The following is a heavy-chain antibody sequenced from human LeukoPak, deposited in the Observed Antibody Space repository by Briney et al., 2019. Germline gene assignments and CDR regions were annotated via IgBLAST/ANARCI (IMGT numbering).Heavy chain of an antibody. Sequence: GGSLRLSCAASGFTFDDYGLSWVRQAPGKGLEWVFGINWNGGSTGYADSVKGRFTIPRDNAKNSLYLKMNSLRAEDTALYYCARAAMSSSSIGFAPHFDYWGQGTLVTVSS. CDR3: ARAAMSSSSIGFAPHFDY. V-gene: IGHV3-20*04. CDR1: GFTFDDYG. D-gene: IGHD6-13*01. CDR2: INWNGGST. J-gene: IGHJ4*02.